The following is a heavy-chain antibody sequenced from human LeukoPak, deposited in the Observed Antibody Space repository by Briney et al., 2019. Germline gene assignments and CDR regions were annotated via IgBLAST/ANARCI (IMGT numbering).Heavy chain of an antibody. CDR3: ARSLVVVPAAIDWFDP. D-gene: IGHD2-2*01. V-gene: IGHV4-38-2*01. CDR2: IYHSGST. CDR1: GYSISSGYY. J-gene: IGHJ5*02. Sequence: SETLSLTCAVSGYSISSGYYWGWIRPPPGKGLEWIGRIYHSGSTYYNPSLKSRVTISVDTSKNQFSLKLSSVTAADTAVYYCARSLVVVPAAIDWFDPWGQGTLVTVSS.